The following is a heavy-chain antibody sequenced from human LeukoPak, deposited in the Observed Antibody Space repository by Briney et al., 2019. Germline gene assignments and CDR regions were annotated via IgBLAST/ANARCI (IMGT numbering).Heavy chain of an antibody. Sequence: GGSLRLSCVGSGFAFHNYAMHWVRRPPGKGLEWVSAINWNSDTKAYADSVKGRLTISRDRARNSLYLQMDSLGPEDTALYYCAKDTGGNGAYFYAMDVWGQGTSVTVSS. V-gene: IGHV3-9*01. J-gene: IGHJ6*02. CDR2: INWNSDTK. CDR3: AKDTGGNGAYFYAMDV. CDR1: GFAFHNYA. D-gene: IGHD4-23*01.